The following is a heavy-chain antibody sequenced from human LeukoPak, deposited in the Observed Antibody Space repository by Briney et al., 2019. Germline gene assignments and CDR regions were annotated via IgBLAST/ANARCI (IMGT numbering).Heavy chain of an antibody. D-gene: IGHD4-17*01. J-gene: IGHJ4*02. CDR1: GFTFNSYA. Sequence: PGGSLRLSCAASGFTFNSYAMNWVRQAPGKGLEWVSTISGGGGSTYYADSVKGRFTISRDNSKNTLYLQMNSLRAEDTAVYYCAKEPMGTNYFDYWGQGTLVTVSS. CDR3: AKEPMGTNYFDY. CDR2: ISGGGGST. V-gene: IGHV3-23*01.